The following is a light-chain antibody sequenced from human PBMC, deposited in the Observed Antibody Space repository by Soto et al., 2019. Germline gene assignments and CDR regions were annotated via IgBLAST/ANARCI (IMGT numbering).Light chain of an antibody. Sequence: EIELTQSPATLSLSPGERATLSCRASQNINNYLAWYQQKPGQTPRLLIYDASTRATDIPARFSGSGSGTDCTLTISGLEPEDFAVYYCQQRVTWPGTFGGGTKVEIK. CDR2: DAS. CDR1: QNINNY. V-gene: IGKV3-11*01. CDR3: QQRVTWPGT. J-gene: IGKJ4*01.